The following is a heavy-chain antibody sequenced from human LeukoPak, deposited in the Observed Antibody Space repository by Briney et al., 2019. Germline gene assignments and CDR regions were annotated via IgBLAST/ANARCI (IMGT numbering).Heavy chain of an antibody. CDR2: ISTVSTYT. J-gene: IGHJ6*03. CDR1: GFTFTDYS. CDR3: TRDGNGCYYYNYMDV. Sequence: GGSLKLSCATSGFTFTDYSMNWVRQAPGKGLEWVASISTVSTYTFYGDSVKGRISISRDNRKNILYLQMSSLSAEDTAVYYCTRDGNGCYYYNYMDVWGKGTTVTVSS. D-gene: IGHD1-14*01. V-gene: IGHV3-21*01.